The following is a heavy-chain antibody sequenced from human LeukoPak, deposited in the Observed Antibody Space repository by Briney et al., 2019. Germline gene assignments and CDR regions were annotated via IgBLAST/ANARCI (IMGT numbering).Heavy chain of an antibody. CDR1: GGTCSTYA. V-gene: IGHV1-69*13. J-gene: IGHJ4*02. D-gene: IGHD4-17*01. Sequence: SVKVSCKASGGTCSTYAITWVRQAPGQGLEWMGGLIPNFGTARGAQKFQGRVTITADESTSTAYMELSSLRSEDTAVYYCVRVRVSGVDFGDYDEVYWGQGTLVTVSS. CDR2: LIPNFGTA. CDR3: VRVRVSGVDFGDYDEVY.